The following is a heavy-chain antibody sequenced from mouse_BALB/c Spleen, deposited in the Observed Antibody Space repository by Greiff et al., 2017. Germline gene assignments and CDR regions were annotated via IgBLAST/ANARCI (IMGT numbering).Heavy chain of an antibody. CDR2: ISYSGST. CDR3: ARRDLRGRYFDV. V-gene: IGHV3-2*02. CDR1: GYSITSDYA. D-gene: IGHD1-1*01. Sequence: EVMLVESGPGLVKPSQSLSLTCTVTGYSITSDYAWNWIRQFPGNKLEWMGYISYSGSTSYNPSLKSRISITRDTSKNQFFLQLNSVTTEDTATYYCARRDLRGRYFDVWGAGTTVTVSS. J-gene: IGHJ1*01.